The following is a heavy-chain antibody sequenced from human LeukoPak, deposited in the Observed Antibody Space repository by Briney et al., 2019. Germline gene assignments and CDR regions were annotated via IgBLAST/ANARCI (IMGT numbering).Heavy chain of an antibody. CDR1: GFTFDDYA. CDR3: AKDSRQYCSSTSCSYYFDY. Sequence: PGGSLRLSCAASGFTFDDYAMHWVRQAPGKGLEWVSGISWNSGSIGYADSVKGRFTISRDNAKNSLYPQMNSLRAEDTALYYCAKDSRQYCSSTSCSYYFDYWGQGTLVTVSS. V-gene: IGHV3-9*01. D-gene: IGHD2-2*01. CDR2: ISWNSGSI. J-gene: IGHJ4*02.